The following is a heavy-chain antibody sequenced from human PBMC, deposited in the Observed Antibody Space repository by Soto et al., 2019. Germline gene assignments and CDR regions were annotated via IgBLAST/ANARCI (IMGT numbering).Heavy chain of an antibody. D-gene: IGHD6-6*01. CDR1: GGSFRGYY. V-gene: IGHV4-34*01. J-gene: IGHJ4*02. CDR2: IHHSGST. Sequence: ERLSRTCAVYGGSFRGYYWSWIRQSPGKGLEWIGEIHHSGSTHYNPSLKSRLTFSIDESQSQFYMMLTSVTAADTALYFCARGHSTSGYDSWGQGSLVTVYS. CDR3: ARGHSTSGYDS.